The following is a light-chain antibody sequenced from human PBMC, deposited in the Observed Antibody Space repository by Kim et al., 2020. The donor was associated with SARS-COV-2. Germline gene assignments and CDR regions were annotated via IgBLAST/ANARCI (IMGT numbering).Light chain of an antibody. V-gene: IGLV10-54*01. Sequence: QAGLTQPPLVSKALRQTATLTCTGNNNNVGNEGAAWLQQHQGHPPKLLSYRNNSRPSGISERLSASRSGNTASLTITGLQPEDEGDYYCSAWDSSLSAWVFGGGTQLTVL. J-gene: IGLJ3*02. CDR1: NNNVGNEG. CDR3: SAWDSSLSAWV. CDR2: RNN.